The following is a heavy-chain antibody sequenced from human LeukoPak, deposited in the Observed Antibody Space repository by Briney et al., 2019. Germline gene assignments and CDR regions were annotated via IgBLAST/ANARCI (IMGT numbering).Heavy chain of an antibody. D-gene: IGHD5-24*01. CDR1: GYTFSRYD. CDR3: ARDRVGVGGNGYEI. CDR2: MNPKSGNT. V-gene: IGHV1-8*01. Sequence: ASVKVSCKASGYTFSRYDINWLRQATGQGLEWMGWMNPKSGNTGYVQKFQGRVIMTRDTSTSTAYMELSSLTSEDTAVYFCARDRVGVGGNGYEIWGQGTLVTVSS. J-gene: IGHJ4*02.